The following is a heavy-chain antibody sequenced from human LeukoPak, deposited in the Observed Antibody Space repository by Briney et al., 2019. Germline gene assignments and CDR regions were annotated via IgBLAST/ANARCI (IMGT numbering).Heavy chain of an antibody. D-gene: IGHD1-1*01. V-gene: IGHV3-30*03. J-gene: IGHJ4*02. CDR1: GFTFSSYG. CDR2: ISYDGSNK. CDR3: ARERPGPFDY. Sequence: GGSLRLSCAASGFTFSSYGMHWVRQAPGKGLEWVAVISYDGSNKYYADSVKGRFTISRDNSKNTLYLQMNSLRAEDTAVYYCARERPGPFDYWGQGTLVTVSS.